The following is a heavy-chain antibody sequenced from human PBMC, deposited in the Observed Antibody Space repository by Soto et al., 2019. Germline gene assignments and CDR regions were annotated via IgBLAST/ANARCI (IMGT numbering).Heavy chain of an antibody. CDR3: ARMLRYNLNDAEYHYGMDV. D-gene: IGHD1-20*01. J-gene: IGHJ6*02. CDR1: GFTFSSYA. Sequence: PGGSLRLSCAASGFTFSSYAMSWVRQAPGKGLEWVSAISGSGGSTYYADSVKGRFTISRDNSKNTLYLQMNSLRAEDTAVYYCARMLRYNLNDAEYHYGMDVWGQGTTVTVSS. CDR2: ISGSGGST. V-gene: IGHV3-23*01.